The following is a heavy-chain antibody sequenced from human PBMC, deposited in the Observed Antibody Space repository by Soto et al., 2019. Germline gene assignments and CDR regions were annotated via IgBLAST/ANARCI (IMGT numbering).Heavy chain of an antibody. CDR1: GYTFTSYG. D-gene: IGHD3-3*01. Sequence: QVQLVQSGAEVKKPGASVKVSCKASGYTFTSYGISWVRQAPGQGLEWMGWISAYNGNTNYAKKLQGRVTMTTDTSTSTADMELRSLRYDDTAVYYCARDLVLAGIAFWSGYYPSYYYAMDVWGQGTTVTVSS. CDR2: ISAYNGNT. CDR3: ARDLVLAGIAFWSGYYPSYYYAMDV. V-gene: IGHV1-18*04. J-gene: IGHJ6*02.